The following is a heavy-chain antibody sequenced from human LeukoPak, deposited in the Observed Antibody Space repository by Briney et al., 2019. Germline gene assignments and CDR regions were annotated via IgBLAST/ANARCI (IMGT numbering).Heavy chain of an antibody. Sequence: ASVKVSCSSSGYILTNYGIYWVRQAPGQGLEWMGWINTYNGETDYAQNFQGRVTMTTDTSTSTVYMDLRSVTSDDTAVYYCARGRLGVSGYKDYLDYWGQGTLVSVSS. J-gene: IGHJ4*02. V-gene: IGHV1-18*01. CDR2: INTYNGET. D-gene: IGHD5-12*01. CDR3: ARGRLGVSGYKDYLDY. CDR1: GYILTNYG.